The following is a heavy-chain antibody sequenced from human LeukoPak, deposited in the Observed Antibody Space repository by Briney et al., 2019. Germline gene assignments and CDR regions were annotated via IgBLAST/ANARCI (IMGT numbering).Heavy chain of an antibody. CDR1: GGSISSYY. Sequence: SETLSLTCTVSGGSISSYYWSWIRQPPGKGLEWIGYIYYSGSTNYNPSLKSRVTISVDTSENQFSLKLSSVTAADTAVYYCARAGGLVVAGTFDPWGQGTLVTVSS. V-gene: IGHV4-59*01. CDR2: IYYSGST. J-gene: IGHJ5*02. CDR3: ARAGGLVVAGTFDP. D-gene: IGHD6-19*01.